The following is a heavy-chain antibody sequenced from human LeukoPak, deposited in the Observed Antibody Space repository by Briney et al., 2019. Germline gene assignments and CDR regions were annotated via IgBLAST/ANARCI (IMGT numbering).Heavy chain of an antibody. Sequence: GESLKISCKGSGYSFTSYWIGWVRQMPGKGLEWMGIIYPGDSDTRYSPSFQGQVTISADKSISTAYLQWSSLKASDTAMYYCARVLLWFGELSGYFDYWGQGTLVTVSS. CDR1: GYSFTSYW. J-gene: IGHJ4*02. V-gene: IGHV5-51*01. CDR2: IYPGDSDT. CDR3: ARVLLWFGELSGYFDY. D-gene: IGHD3-10*01.